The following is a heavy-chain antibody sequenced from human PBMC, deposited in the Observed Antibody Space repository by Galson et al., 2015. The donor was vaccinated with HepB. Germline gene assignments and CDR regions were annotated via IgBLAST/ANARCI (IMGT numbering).Heavy chain of an antibody. CDR1: GGSISSSSYY. CDR3: ARHPGDAPFDY. J-gene: IGHJ4*02. V-gene: IGHV4-39*01. D-gene: IGHD3-16*01. Sequence: SETLSLTCTVSGGSISSSSYYWGWIRQPPGKGLEWIGSIYYSGSTYYNPSLKSRVTISVDTSKNQFSLKLSSVTAADTAVYYCARHPGDAPFDYWGQGTLVTVSS. CDR2: IYYSGST.